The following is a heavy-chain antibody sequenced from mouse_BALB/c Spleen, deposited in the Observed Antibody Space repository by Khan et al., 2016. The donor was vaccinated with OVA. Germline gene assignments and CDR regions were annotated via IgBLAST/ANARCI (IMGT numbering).Heavy chain of an antibody. V-gene: IGHV1-7*01. CDR1: GFTFATYW. J-gene: IGHJ3*01. CDR3: TVRGLDGIVTN. CDR2: IDPSTGYT. Sequence: QVQLQQSGADLAQPGASLEMSCKASGFTFATYWIHWVNQSPGPGLEWIGYIDPSTGYTESPQKFKDKATLTADNSSSTAYIQLSSLTSEVSAVSDGTVRGLDGIVTNWGQGTLVTVSA. D-gene: IGHD2-13*01.